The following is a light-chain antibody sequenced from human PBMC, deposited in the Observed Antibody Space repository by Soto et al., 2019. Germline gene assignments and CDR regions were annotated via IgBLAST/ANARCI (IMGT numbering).Light chain of an antibody. CDR2: GAT. V-gene: IGKV3-20*01. CDR1: QSVSNN. CDR3: QQYGSSPIT. J-gene: IGKJ5*01. Sequence: EIVLTQSPASLSLSPGERATLSCRASQSVSNNLAWYQQKPGQAPRLLIYGATTRATGIPARFSGSGSGTEFTLTISRLEPEDFAVYYCQQYGSSPITFGQGTRLEIK.